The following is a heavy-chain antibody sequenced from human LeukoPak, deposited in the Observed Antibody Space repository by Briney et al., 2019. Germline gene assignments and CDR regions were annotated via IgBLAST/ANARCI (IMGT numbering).Heavy chain of an antibody. CDR3: AREALGSGDRDAFDI. CDR1: GYTFTSYG. Sequence: GASVKVSCKASGYTFTSYGISWVRQAPGQGLEWMGWISAYNGNTNYAQKFQGRVTMTRDTSISTAYMELSRLRSDDTAVYYCAREALGSGDRDAFDIWGQGTMVTVSS. CDR2: ISAYNGNT. V-gene: IGHV1-18*01. J-gene: IGHJ3*02. D-gene: IGHD2-21*01.